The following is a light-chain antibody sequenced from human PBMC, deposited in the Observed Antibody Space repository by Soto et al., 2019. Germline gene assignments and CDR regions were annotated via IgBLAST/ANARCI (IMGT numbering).Light chain of an antibody. CDR3: QQHNAWPLT. CDR2: RVS. CDR1: QSVSSN. J-gene: IGKJ4*01. Sequence: EIVMTQSPATLSVSPGERATLSCRASQSVSSNLAWYQQKPGQAPRLLIYRVSTRATGIPARFSGSGSGTEFTLTISSLQSEDFAVYYYQQHNAWPLTFGGGTKVGIK. V-gene: IGKV3-15*01.